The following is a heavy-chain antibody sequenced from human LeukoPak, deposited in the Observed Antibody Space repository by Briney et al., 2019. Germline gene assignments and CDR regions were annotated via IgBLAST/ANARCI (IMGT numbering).Heavy chain of an antibody. J-gene: IGHJ4*02. CDR1: GFTFSSYA. D-gene: IGHD3-10*01. Sequence: GGSLRLSCAASGFTFSSYAMSWVRQAPVKGLEWVSAISGSGGTTYYADSVKGRFTISRDNSKNTLYLQMNSLRAEDTAIYYCAKRLYSSGSYSQNDYWGQGTLVTVSS. CDR3: AKRLYSSGSYSQNDY. CDR2: ISGSGGTT. V-gene: IGHV3-23*01.